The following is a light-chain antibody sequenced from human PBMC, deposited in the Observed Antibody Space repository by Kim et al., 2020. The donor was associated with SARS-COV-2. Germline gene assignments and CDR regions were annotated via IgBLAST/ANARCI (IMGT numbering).Light chain of an antibody. CDR2: QAS. V-gene: IGKV1-5*03. CDR1: QDIRIL. Sequence: SESVGERVTISCRASQDIRILLAWHQQKPGRAPKLLIYQASSLESGVSPRFSGSGSGTEFTLTISSLQPDDFATYNCQQYTTYSWTFGQGTKLEI. CDR3: QQYTTYSWT. J-gene: IGKJ1*01.